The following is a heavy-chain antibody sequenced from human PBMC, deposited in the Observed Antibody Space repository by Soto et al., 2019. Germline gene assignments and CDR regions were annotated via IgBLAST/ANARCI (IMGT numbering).Heavy chain of an antibody. CDR2: FDPELGKT. D-gene: IGHD6-19*01. Sequence: GATVKVSCKASGGTFSNYTISWVRQAPGQGLEWMGGFDPELGKTNYAQKFQGRVTMTEDTSTDTAYMELSSLRSEDTAVYYCATSPGGWYDVAPDYFDYWGQGTLVTVSS. CDR3: ATSPGGWYDVAPDYFDY. CDR1: GGTFSNYT. V-gene: IGHV1-69*02. J-gene: IGHJ4*02.